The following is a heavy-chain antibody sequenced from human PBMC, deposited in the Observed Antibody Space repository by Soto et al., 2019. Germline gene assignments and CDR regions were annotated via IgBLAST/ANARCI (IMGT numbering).Heavy chain of an antibody. CDR3: ARATLGRFRSSGWPEFDY. V-gene: IGHV3-33*01. CDR2: IWYDGSNK. D-gene: IGHD6-19*01. J-gene: IGHJ4*02. Sequence: GGSLRLSCAASGFTFSSYGMHWVRQAPGKGLEWVAVIWYDGSNKYYADSVKGRFTISRDNSKNTLYLQMNSLRAEDTAVYYCARATLGRFRSSGWPEFDYWGQGTLVTVSS. CDR1: GFTFSSYG.